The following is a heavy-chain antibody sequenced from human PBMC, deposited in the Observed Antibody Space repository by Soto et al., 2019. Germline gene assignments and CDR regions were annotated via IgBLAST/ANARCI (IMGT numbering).Heavy chain of an antibody. D-gene: IGHD3-22*01. V-gene: IGHV2-5*01. CDR2: IYWCDDK. Sequence: QITLKQSGPTLVKPTQTLTLTCTFSGFSLETSGMGMSWIRQPPGKALEWLAPIYWCDDKRYSPSLKNRLTITHDTSKDQVVLTLTNVDPVDTATYYSAHSLYHDDHGGHDAYWYFDFWGGGTLVTVSS. J-gene: IGHJ2*01. CDR3: AHSLYHDDHGGHDAYWYFDF. CDR1: GFSLETSGMG.